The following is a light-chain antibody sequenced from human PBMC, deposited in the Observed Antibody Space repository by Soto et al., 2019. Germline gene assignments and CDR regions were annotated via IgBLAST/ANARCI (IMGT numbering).Light chain of an antibody. Sequence: QYALTQPASVSGSPGQSITISCTGTSSDVGAYDYVSWYQQHPGKAPKLLIYDVTTRPSVVSNRFSGSKSGNTASLTISGLETDDEAEYYGSSFTSTFILLFGPGTKVTV. J-gene: IGLJ1*01. CDR3: SSFTSTFILL. V-gene: IGLV2-14*03. CDR1: SSDVGAYDY. CDR2: DVT.